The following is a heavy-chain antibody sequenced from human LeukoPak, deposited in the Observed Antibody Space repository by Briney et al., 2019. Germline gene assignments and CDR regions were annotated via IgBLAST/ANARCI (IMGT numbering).Heavy chain of an antibody. D-gene: IGHD1-26*01. V-gene: IGHV4-39*01. J-gene: IGHJ4*02. CDR2: VYYSGST. Sequence: PSETLSLTCSVSGGSISSTSYYWGWIRQPPGKGLEWIGSVYYSGSTYYNPSFKSRVTISKDTSKNQVSLKLNSVTAADTAVYYCARGLSGSYYRTLDYWGQGTLVTVSS. CDR1: GGSISSTSYY. CDR3: ARGLSGSYYRTLDY.